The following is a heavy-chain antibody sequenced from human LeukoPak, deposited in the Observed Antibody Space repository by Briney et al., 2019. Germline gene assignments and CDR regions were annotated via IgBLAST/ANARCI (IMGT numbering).Heavy chain of an antibody. V-gene: IGHV4-39*07. CDR2: IYYSGST. CDR1: GGSISSSSYY. CDR3: ARGYSYGLRFDY. D-gene: IGHD5-18*01. Sequence: PSETLSLTCTVSGGSISSSSYYWGWIRQPPGKGLEWIGSIYYSGSTYYNPSLKSRVTISVDTSKNQFSLKLSSVTAADTAVYYCARGYSYGLRFDYWGQGTLVTVSS. J-gene: IGHJ4*02.